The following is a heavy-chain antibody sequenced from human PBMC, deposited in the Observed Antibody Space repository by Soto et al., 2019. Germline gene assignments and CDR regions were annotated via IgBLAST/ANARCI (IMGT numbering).Heavy chain of an antibody. Sequence: SETLSLTCTVSGGSISSGDYYWSWIRQPPGKGLEWIGYIYYSGSTYYNPSLKSRVTISVDTSKNQFSLKLSSVTAADTAVYYCARGTRYCISTSCYVWFDPWGQGTLVTVTS. D-gene: IGHD2-2*01. CDR3: ARGTRYCISTSCYVWFDP. CDR1: GGSISSGDYY. CDR2: IYYSGST. V-gene: IGHV4-30-4*01. J-gene: IGHJ5*02.